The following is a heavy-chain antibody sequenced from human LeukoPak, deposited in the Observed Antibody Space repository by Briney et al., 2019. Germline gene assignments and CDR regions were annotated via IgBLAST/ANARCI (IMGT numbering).Heavy chain of an antibody. CDR3: ARVLRGYYYDSSGYYPVRAFDI. Sequence: SETLSLTGTVSGGSISSYYWSWIRHPPGKGLVWIGYMYSSGTTSYSPSLKSRATISVDTSKNQFSLKLSSVTAADTAVYYCARVLRGYYYDSSGYYPVRAFDIWGQGTMVTVSS. V-gene: IGHV4-59*01. CDR2: MYSSGTT. CDR1: GGSISSYY. J-gene: IGHJ3*02. D-gene: IGHD3-22*01.